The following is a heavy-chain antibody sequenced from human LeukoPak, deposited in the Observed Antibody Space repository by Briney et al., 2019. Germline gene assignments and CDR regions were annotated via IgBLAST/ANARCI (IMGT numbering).Heavy chain of an antibody. CDR1: GFTFSSYA. D-gene: IGHD3-22*01. J-gene: IGHJ4*02. CDR2: ISGSGGST. Sequence: GGSLRLSCAASGFTFSSYAMSWVRQAPGKGLEWVSAISGSGGSTYYADYVKGLFTISRDNSKNTLYLQMNSLRAEDTAVYYCAKSEDYYDSSGYYPYYFDYWGQGTLVTVSS. CDR3: AKSEDYYDSSGYYPYYFDY. V-gene: IGHV3-23*01.